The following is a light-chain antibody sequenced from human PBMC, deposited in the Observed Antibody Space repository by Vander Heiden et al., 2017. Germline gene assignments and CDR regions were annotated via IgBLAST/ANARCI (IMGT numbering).Light chain of an antibody. V-gene: IGLV1-40*01. CDR3: QSSDNALNQV. J-gene: IGLJ1*01. CDR2: DNT. CDR1: SSNIGAGYD. Sequence: QSVLTPPPSVSGAPGQEVTISCTGSSSNIGAGYDVPWYQQLPGTPPKLLIFDNTNRPSGVPDRFSGSKSGTSASLAITGLQAADEAEYYCQSSDNALNQVFGTGTRVTVL.